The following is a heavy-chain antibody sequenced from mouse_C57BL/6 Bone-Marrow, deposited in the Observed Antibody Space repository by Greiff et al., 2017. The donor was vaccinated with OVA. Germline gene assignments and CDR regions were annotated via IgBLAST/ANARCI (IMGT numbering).Heavy chain of an antibody. J-gene: IGHJ4*01. Sequence: EVQRVESGGDLVKPGGSLKLSCAASGFTFSSYGMSWVRQTPDKRLEWVATISSGGIYPYSPDSVKGLLPIYRDNTKNTLYLQMRSLKSEDTAMYYCARRDSDGYAMDYWGQGTSVTVSS. V-gene: IGHV5-6*01. CDR2: ISSGGIYP. D-gene: IGHD1-1*01. CDR1: GFTFSSYG. CDR3: ARRDSDGYAMDY.